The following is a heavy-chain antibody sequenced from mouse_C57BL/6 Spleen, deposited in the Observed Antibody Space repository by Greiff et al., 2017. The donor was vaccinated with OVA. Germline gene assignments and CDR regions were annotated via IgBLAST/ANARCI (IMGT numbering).Heavy chain of an antibody. CDR1: GYTFTSYW. J-gene: IGHJ4*01. CDR2: IDPSDSYT. D-gene: IGHD2-2*01. V-gene: IGHV1-59*01. CDR3: SRRGLRRGDYYAMDY. Sequence: QVQLQQPGAELVRPGNSVKLSCKASGYTFTSYWMHWVKQRPGQGLEWIGVIDPSDSYTNYNQKFKGKATLTVDTSSSTAYMQLSSLTSEDSAVYYCSRRGLRRGDYYAMDYWGQGTSVTVSS.